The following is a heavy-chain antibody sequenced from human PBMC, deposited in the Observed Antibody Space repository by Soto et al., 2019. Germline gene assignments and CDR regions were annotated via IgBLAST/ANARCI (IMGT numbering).Heavy chain of an antibody. J-gene: IGHJ6*02. D-gene: IGHD2-21*02. Sequence: GASVKVSCKASGYTFTRSGISWVRQATGQGPEWMGWISSYNGDTNYAQTFQGRITITRDTSASTVYMELSGLRSEDTAVYYCARDGGDCGYRLAYYYYIGMDVWGQGTAVTVSS. V-gene: IGHV1-18*01. CDR3: ARDGGDCGYRLAYYYYIGMDV. CDR2: ISSYNGDT. CDR1: GYTFTRSG.